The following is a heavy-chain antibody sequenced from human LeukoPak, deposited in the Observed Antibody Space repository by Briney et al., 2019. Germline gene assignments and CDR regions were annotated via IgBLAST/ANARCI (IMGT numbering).Heavy chain of an antibody. CDR2: IIPIFGTA. J-gene: IGHJ4*02. CDR1: GGTFSSYA. D-gene: IGHD1-26*01. V-gene: IGHV1-69*13. Sequence: SVKVSCKASGGTFSSYAISWVRQAPGHGLEWMGVIIPIFGTANYAQKFQGRVTITADESTSTAYMELSSLRSEDTAVYYCAAYKGALFDYWGQGTLVTVSS. CDR3: AAYKGALFDY.